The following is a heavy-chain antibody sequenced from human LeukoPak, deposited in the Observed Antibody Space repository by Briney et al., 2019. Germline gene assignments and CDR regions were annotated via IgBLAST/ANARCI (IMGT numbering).Heavy chain of an antibody. V-gene: IGHV1-18*01. Sequence: GASVKVSCKASGYTFTSYGISWVRQAPGQGLEWMGWISAYNGNTNYAQKLQGRVTMTTDTSTSTAYMEVRSLRSDDTAVYYCAKSPPVAGSWFDPWGQGTLVTVSS. CDR3: AKSPPVAGSWFDP. D-gene: IGHD6-19*01. J-gene: IGHJ5*02. CDR1: GYTFTSYG. CDR2: ISAYNGNT.